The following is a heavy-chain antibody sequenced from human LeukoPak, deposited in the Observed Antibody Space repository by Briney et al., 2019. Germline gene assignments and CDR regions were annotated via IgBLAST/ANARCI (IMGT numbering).Heavy chain of an antibody. J-gene: IGHJ6*04. Sequence: PGGSLRVSCSASGFTFSSYAMHWVRQAPGKGLEYVSAITSDGRNTYYADSVKGRFTISRDNSKNALYLQVSSLRTEDTAVYYCVKDCGHWFRACMDVWGKGTTVTVSS. D-gene: IGHD3-10*01. V-gene: IGHV3-64D*06. CDR3: VKDCGHWFRACMDV. CDR2: ITSDGRNT. CDR1: GFTFSSYA.